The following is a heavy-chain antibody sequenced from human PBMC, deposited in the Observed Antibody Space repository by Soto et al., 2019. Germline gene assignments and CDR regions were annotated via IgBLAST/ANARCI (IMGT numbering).Heavy chain of an antibody. D-gene: IGHD6-13*01. Sequence: QVHLVESGGGVVQPGRSLRLSWAASGFTFSSYGMHWVRQAPGKGLEWVAVISYAGDYQYYADSVKGRFTISRDNSKNTLYLQMNTLRPEDTAVYFCAKSRGGSSWYEGDSWGQGTLVTVSS. CDR1: GFTFSSYG. CDR3: AKSRGGSSWYEGDS. J-gene: IGHJ4*02. V-gene: IGHV3-30*18. CDR2: ISYAGDYQ.